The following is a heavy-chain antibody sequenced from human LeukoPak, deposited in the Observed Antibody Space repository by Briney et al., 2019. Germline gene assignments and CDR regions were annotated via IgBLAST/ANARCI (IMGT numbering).Heavy chain of an antibody. CDR1: GYTFTSYD. V-gene: IGHV1-8*03. CDR3: ARVESWESNISNYLDY. J-gene: IGHJ4*02. Sequence: ASVKVSCKASGYTFTSYDINWVRQATGQGLEWMGWMNPNSGNTGYAQKFQGRVTITRNTSISTAYMELSSLRSEDTAVYYCARVESWESNISNYLDYWGQGTPVTVSS. D-gene: IGHD3-10*01. CDR2: MNPNSGNT.